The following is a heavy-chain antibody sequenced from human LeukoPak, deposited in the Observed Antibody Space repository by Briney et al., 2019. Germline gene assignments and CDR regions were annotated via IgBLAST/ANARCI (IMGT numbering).Heavy chain of an antibody. CDR3: ARHVAATPPNY. Sequence: SETLSLTCTVSGGSISSSSYSWGWLRPPPGKGLEWIGSINYSGTTYYSPSLKSRVTVSVDTSKNQFYLRLSSVTAADAAVYYCARHVAATPPNYWGQGTLVTVSS. V-gene: IGHV4-39*01. CDR2: INYSGTT. D-gene: IGHD2-2*01. CDR1: GGSISSSSYS. J-gene: IGHJ4*02.